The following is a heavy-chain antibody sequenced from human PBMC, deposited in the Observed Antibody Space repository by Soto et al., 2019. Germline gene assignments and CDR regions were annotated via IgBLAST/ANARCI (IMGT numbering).Heavy chain of an antibody. V-gene: IGHV3-73*02. J-gene: IGHJ6*02. CDR1: GFTFSGSA. Sequence: EVQLVESGGGLVQPGGSLKLSCAASGFTFSGSAMHWVRQASGKGLEWVGRIRSKANNYATIYAASVKGRFTISRDDSKITAYLQMNSLKTEDTAVYYCTRWGGSTSWEYGMDVWGQGTTVTVSS. D-gene: IGHD2-2*01. CDR3: TRWGGSTSWEYGMDV. CDR2: IRSKANNYAT.